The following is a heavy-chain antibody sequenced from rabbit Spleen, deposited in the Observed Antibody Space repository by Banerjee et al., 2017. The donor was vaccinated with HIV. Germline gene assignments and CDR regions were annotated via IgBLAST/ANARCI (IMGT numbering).Heavy chain of an antibody. V-gene: IGHV1S45*01. CDR2: INTYTDKG. Sequence: QQQLEESGGGLVKPEGSLTLTCKASGFSFSDRDVMGWVRQAPGKGLEWIACINTYTDKGVYATWAKGRFPISRTSSTTVTLQMTSLTAADTATYFCARDLTSVIGWNFNLWGQGTLVTVS. J-gene: IGHJ4*01. CDR1: GFSFSDRDV. D-gene: IGHD1-1*01. CDR3: ARDLTSVIGWNFNL.